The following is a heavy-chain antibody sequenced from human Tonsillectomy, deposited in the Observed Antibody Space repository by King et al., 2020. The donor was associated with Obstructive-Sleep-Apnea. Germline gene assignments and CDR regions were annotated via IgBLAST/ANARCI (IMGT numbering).Heavy chain of an antibody. CDR2: SFHCGTT. CDR3: ARDSSGYSYEDY. D-gene: IGHD5-18*01. V-gene: IGHV4-4*02. J-gene: IGHJ4*02. CDR1: GGSISSSNW. Sequence: QLQESGPGLVKPSGTLSLTCAVSGGSISSSNWWGWVRQPPGKGLEWIGESFHCGTTNYNPSLKSRVTISVDKPKNQFSLKLSSVTAADTAVYYCARDSSGYSYEDYWGQGTLVTVSS.